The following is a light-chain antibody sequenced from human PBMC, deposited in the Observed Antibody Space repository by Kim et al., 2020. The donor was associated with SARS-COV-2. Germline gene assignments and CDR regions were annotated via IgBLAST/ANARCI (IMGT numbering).Light chain of an antibody. CDR2: YDN. J-gene: IGLJ1*01. CDR1: DLATKT. CDR3: QVWDSSGDYYV. V-gene: IGLV3-21*01. Sequence: APGKTASITWAGNDLATKTVHWYQLRSGQAPILVMYYDNDRPSGIPERFSGSKAGNTATLTINRVEAGDEADYYCQVWDSSGDYYVFGTGTKVTVL.